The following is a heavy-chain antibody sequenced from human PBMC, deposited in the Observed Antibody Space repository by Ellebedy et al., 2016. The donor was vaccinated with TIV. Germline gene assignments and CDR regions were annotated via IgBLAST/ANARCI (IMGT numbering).Heavy chain of an antibody. J-gene: IGHJ5*02. CDR3: ARIFRAEGWFNP. CDR2: IDWDDDK. CDR1: GFSLSTSGMC. Sequence: SGPTLVXPTQTLTLTCTFSGFSLSTSGMCVSWFRQPPGKALEWLALIDWDDDKYYSTSLKTRLTISKDTSKNQVVLTMTNMDPVDTATYYCARIFRAEGWFNPWGQGTLVTVSS. D-gene: IGHD3-10*01. V-gene: IGHV2-70*01.